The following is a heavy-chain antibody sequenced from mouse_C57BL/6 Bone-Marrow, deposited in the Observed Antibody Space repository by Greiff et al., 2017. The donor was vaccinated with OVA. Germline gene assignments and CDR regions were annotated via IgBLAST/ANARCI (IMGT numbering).Heavy chain of an antibody. Sequence: QVQLQQPGAELVRPGTSVKLSCKASGYTFTSYWMHWVKQRPGQGLEWIGVIDPSDSYTNYNQKFKGKATLTVDPSSSTAYMQLSSLTSEDSAVYYCAPDPIYYDYDGYAMDYWGQGTSVTVSS. CDR2: IDPSDSYT. CDR3: APDPIYYDYDGYAMDY. CDR1: GYTFTSYW. J-gene: IGHJ4*01. D-gene: IGHD2-4*01. V-gene: IGHV1-59*01.